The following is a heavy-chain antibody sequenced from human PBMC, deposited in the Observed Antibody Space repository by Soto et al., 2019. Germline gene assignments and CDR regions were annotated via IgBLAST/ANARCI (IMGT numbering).Heavy chain of an antibody. V-gene: IGHV3-21*01. CDR3: ARSVRGEFGDY. D-gene: IGHD3-10*01. CDR1: GFTFSSYS. J-gene: IGHJ4*02. CDR2: ISSSSSYI. Sequence: GGSLRLSCAASGFTFSSYSMNWVRQAPGKGLEWVSSISSSSSYIYYADSVKGRFTISRDNAKNSLYLQMNSLRAEDTAVSYCARSVRGEFGDYWRQGTLDPVSS.